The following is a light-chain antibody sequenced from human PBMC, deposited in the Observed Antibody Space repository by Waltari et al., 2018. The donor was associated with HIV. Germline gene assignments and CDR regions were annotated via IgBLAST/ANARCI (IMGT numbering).Light chain of an antibody. CDR1: TADILNHHS. CDR3: TSSMPGGALL. J-gene: IGLJ3*02. V-gene: IGLV2-14*01. Sequence: QSALTQPASVSGSPGQTITISCSTSTADILNHHSISWFRHPPNAPPHLMLLDADIRPSGSPFRFSGSKTDTTASLTISGLQFEDEGDYYCTSSMPGGALLFGGGTKVTVL. CDR2: DAD.